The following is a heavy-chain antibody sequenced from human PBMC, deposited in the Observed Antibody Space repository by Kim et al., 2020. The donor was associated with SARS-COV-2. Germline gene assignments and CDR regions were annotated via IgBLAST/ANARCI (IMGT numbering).Heavy chain of an antibody. J-gene: IGHJ4*02. Sequence: GGSLRLSCTTSGFTFGDYAMSWFRQAPGKGLEWVGFIRSKPYGGTTEYAASVKGRFTISRDDSESIAYLQMNSLKTEDTAVYFCVRNDYGDYLGGRSNYWGQGTLVAVSS. CDR2: IRSKPYGGTT. CDR1: GFTFGDYA. D-gene: IGHD4-17*01. CDR3: VRNDYGDYLGGRSNY. V-gene: IGHV3-49*03.